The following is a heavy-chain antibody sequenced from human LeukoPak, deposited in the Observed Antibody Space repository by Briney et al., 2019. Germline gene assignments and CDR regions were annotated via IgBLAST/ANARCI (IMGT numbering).Heavy chain of an antibody. CDR3: AKVPAPNCSGGSCHIDY. Sequence: GGSLRLSCAASGFTFSSYAMSWVRQAPGKGLEWVSAISGSGGSTYYADSVKGRFTISRDNSKNTLYLQMNSLRAEDTAVYYCAKVPAPNCSGGSCHIDYWGRGTLVTVSS. CDR2: ISGSGGST. D-gene: IGHD2-15*01. CDR1: GFTFSSYA. V-gene: IGHV3-23*01. J-gene: IGHJ4*02.